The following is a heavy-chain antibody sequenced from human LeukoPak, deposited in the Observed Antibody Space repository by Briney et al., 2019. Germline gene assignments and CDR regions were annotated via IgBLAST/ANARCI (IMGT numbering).Heavy chain of an antibody. CDR3: ARAKGIAAAGTFEDYYYYMDV. CDR2: INWNGGST. CDR1: GFTFDDYG. D-gene: IGHD6-13*01. J-gene: IGHJ6*03. V-gene: IGHV3-20*04. Sequence: PGGSLRLSCAASGFTFDDYGMSWVRQAPGKGLEWVSGINWNGGSTGYADSVKGRFTISRDNAKNSLYLQMNSLRAEDTALYYCARAKGIAAAGTFEDYYYYMDVWGKGTTVTISS.